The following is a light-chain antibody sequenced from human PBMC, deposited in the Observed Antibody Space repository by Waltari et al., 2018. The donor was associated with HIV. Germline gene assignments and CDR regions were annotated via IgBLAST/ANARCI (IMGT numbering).Light chain of an antibody. J-gene: IGLJ1*01. CDR2: DDS. CDR1: NIGSRS. CDR3: QVWDTSSDHVDYV. Sequence: SFVLTQPPSVSVAPGQTATISCGESNIGSRSVHWYQLKPGQAPVLVVYDDSDRPSGIPERFSGSNSVNTATLTISRVEAWDEADYFFQVWDTSSDHVDYVFGTGTKVTVL. V-gene: IGLV3-21*02.